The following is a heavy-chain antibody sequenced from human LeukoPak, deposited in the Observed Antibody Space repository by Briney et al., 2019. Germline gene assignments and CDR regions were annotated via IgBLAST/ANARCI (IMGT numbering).Heavy chain of an antibody. CDR2: IYYSGST. J-gene: IGHJ3*02. CDR3: ARDLSIAARRGADAFDI. CDR1: GGSISSYY. D-gene: IGHD6-6*01. Sequence: SETLSLTCTVSGGSISSYYWSWIRQPPGKGLEWIGYIYYSGSTNYNPSLKSRVTISVDTSKNQFSLKLSSVTAADTAVYYCARDLSIAARRGADAFDIWGQGTMVTVSS. V-gene: IGHV4-59*12.